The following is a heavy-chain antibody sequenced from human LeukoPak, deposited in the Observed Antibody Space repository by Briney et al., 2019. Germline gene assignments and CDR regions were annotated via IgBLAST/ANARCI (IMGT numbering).Heavy chain of an antibody. CDR2: INHSGST. CDR1: GGSFSGYY. D-gene: IGHD6-6*01. J-gene: IGHJ6*03. CDR3: ARARSSSSVVYYYYYMDV. V-gene: IGHV4-34*01. Sequence: SETLSLTCAVYGGSFSGYYWSWIRQPPGKGLEWIGEINHSGSTNYNPSLKSRVTISVDTSKNQFSLKLSSVTAADTAVYYCARARSSSSVVYYYYYMDVWGKGTTVTVSS.